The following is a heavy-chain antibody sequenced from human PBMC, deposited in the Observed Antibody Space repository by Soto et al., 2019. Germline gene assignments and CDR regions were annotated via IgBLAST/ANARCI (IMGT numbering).Heavy chain of an antibody. CDR2: VNQSGST. V-gene: IGHV4-59*01. Sequence: PSETLPLTCSVSGGSMNYYYWTWIRQPPGKGLEWIGEVNQSGSTNYTPSLKSRVTISVDTSKNQFSLKVSSVTAADTAVYYCARERYCSGDSCYYGMDVWGQGTTVTVSS. J-gene: IGHJ6*02. D-gene: IGHD2-15*01. CDR1: GGSMNYYY. CDR3: ARERYCSGDSCYYGMDV.